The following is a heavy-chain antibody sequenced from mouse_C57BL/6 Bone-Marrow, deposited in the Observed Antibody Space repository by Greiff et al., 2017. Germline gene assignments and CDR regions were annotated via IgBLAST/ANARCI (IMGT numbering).Heavy chain of an antibody. D-gene: IGHD4-1*01. V-gene: IGHV14-4*01. CDR1: GFNIKDDY. Sequence: LVESGAELVRPGASVKLSCTASGFNIKDDYMHWVKQRPEQGLEWIGWIDPENGDTEYASKFQGKAPITADTSSNTAYLQLSSLTSEDTAVYYCTTSWDWYFDVWGTGTTVTVSS. J-gene: IGHJ1*03. CDR3: TTSWDWYFDV. CDR2: IDPENGDT.